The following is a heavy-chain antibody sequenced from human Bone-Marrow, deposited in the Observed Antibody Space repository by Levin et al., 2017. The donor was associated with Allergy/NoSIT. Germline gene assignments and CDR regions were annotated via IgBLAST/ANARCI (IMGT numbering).Heavy chain of an antibody. CDR1: GFTFSSYS. V-gene: IGHV3-48*01. CDR2: ISSSSSTI. Sequence: GGSLRLSCAASGFTFSSYSMNWVRQAPGKGLEWVSYISSSSSTIYYADSVKGRFTISRDNAKNSLYLQMNSLRAEDTAVYYCARVGPRGYSYGFFYYGMDVWGQGTTVTVSS. D-gene: IGHD5-18*01. J-gene: IGHJ6*02. CDR3: ARVGPRGYSYGFFYYGMDV.